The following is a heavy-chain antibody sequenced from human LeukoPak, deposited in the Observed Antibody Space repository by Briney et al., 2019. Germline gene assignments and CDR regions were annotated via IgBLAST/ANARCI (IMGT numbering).Heavy chain of an antibody. Sequence: ASVKVSCKASGYTFTGYYMHWVRQAPGQGLEWMGWINSNSGGTNYAQKFQGRVTMTRDTSISTAYMELSRLRSDDTAVYYCARPGPVFRYFQHWGQGTLVTVSS. CDR2: INSNSGGT. V-gene: IGHV1-2*02. J-gene: IGHJ1*01. CDR1: GYTFTGYY. D-gene: IGHD3-10*01. CDR3: ARPGPVFRYFQH.